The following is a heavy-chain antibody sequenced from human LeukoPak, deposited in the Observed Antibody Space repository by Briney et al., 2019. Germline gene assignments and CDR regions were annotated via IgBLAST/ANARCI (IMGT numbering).Heavy chain of an antibody. J-gene: IGHJ5*02. Sequence: SETLSLTCAVYGGSFSGYYWSWIRQPPGKGLEWIGEINHSGSTNYNPSLKSRVTISVDTSKNQFSLKLSSVTAADTAVYYCARKDLRFLEWLPNWFDPWGQGTLVTVSS. CDR2: INHSGST. CDR1: GGSFSGYY. V-gene: IGHV4-34*01. D-gene: IGHD3-3*01. CDR3: ARKDLRFLEWLPNWFDP.